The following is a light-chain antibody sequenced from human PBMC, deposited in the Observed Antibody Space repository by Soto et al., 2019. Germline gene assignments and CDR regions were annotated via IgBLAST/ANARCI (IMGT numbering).Light chain of an antibody. Sequence: QSALTQPASVSGSPGQSITISCTGTSSDVGGYNYVSWYQHHPGIAPKLMIYEVSNRPSGVSDRFSGSKSGNTASLTISGLQAEDEADYYCSSFTTTYFYVFGPGTKVTVL. V-gene: IGLV2-14*01. CDR1: SSDVGGYNY. J-gene: IGLJ1*01. CDR2: EVS. CDR3: SSFTTTYFYV.